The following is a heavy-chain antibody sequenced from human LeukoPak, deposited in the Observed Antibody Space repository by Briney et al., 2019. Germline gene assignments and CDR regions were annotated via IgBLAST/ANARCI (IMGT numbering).Heavy chain of an antibody. CDR3: VRDGGGLGC. V-gene: IGHV3-48*02. Sequence: GGSLRLSCAASGFAFSTYSMNWVRQAPGKGLEWVSYITSTSATKYYADSVKGRFTVSRDNAKSSLFLQMNSLRDEDTAVYYCVRDGGGLGCWGQGTLVTVSS. J-gene: IGHJ4*02. CDR2: ITSTSATK. CDR1: GFAFSTYS. D-gene: IGHD3-16*01.